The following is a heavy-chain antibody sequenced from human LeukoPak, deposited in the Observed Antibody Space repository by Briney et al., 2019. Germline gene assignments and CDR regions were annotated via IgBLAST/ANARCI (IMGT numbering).Heavy chain of an antibody. V-gene: IGHV3-23*01. CDR1: GFTFSTYA. J-gene: IGHJ4*02. CDR3: AKDRIGYSPYYFDY. D-gene: IGHD3-3*01. CDR2: ISGSGGST. Sequence: GGSLRLSCAASGFTFSTYAMSWVRQAPGKGLEWVSAISGSGGSTYYADSVKGRFTISRDNSQNTLYLEMNSLRAEDTAVYYCAKDRIGYSPYYFDYWGQGTLVTVSS.